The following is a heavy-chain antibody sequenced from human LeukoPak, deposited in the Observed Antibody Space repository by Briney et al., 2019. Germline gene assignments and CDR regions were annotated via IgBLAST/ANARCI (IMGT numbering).Heavy chain of an antibody. CDR2: ISAYNGNT. CDR3: ATVGSSAIITGLAFDI. CDR1: GYTFTSYG. J-gene: IGHJ3*02. Sequence: EASVKVSCKASGYTFTSYGISWVRQAPGQGLEWMGWISAYNGNTNYAQKLQGRVTMTTDTSTSTAYMELRSLRSEDTAVYYCATVGSSAIITGLAFDIWGQGTMVTVSS. V-gene: IGHV1-18*01. D-gene: IGHD1-14*01.